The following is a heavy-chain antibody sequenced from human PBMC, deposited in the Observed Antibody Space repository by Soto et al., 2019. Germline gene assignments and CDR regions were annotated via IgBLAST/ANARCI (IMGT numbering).Heavy chain of an antibody. J-gene: IGHJ2*01. V-gene: IGHV3-9*01. CDR1: GFTFDDYA. CDR2: ISWNSGSI. CDR3: ARRAVAGPTDNPDWYFDL. Sequence: DVQLVESGGGLVQPGRSLRLSCAASGFTFDDYAMHWVRQAPGKGLEWVSGISWNSGSIGYADSVKGRFTISRDNAKNSLYLQMNGLRAEDTALYYCARRAVAGPTDNPDWYFDLWGRGTLVTVSS. D-gene: IGHD6-19*01.